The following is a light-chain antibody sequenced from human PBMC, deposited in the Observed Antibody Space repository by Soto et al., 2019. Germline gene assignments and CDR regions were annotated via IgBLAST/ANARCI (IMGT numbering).Light chain of an antibody. CDR3: GTWDSSLSALYV. J-gene: IGLJ1*01. Sequence: QTVVTQPPSVSAAPGQKVTISCSGSSSNIGNNYVSWYQQLPGTAPKLLIYENNKRPSWIPDRFSGSKSGTSATLGITGLQTGDEADYYCGTWDSSLSALYVFGTGTKLTVL. CDR1: SSNIGNNY. CDR2: ENN. V-gene: IGLV1-51*02.